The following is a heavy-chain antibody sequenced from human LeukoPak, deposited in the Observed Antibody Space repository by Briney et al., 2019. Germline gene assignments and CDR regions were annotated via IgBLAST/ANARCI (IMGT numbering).Heavy chain of an antibody. D-gene: IGHD6-13*01. CDR3: ARHGNAYSSSWFDY. V-gene: IGHV4-61*05. Sequence: SETLSLTCTVSGGSISSSSYYWGWIRQPPGKGLEWIGYFYYSGSTNYNPSLKSRVTISLDTSRNQFSLKLTSVTTADTAVYYCARHGNAYSSSWFDYWGQGTLVTVSS. CDR1: GGSISSSSYY. J-gene: IGHJ4*02. CDR2: FYYSGST.